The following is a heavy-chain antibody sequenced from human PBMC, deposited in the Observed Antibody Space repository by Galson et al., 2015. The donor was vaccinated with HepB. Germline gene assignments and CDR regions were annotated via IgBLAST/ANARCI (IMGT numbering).Heavy chain of an antibody. CDR3: ARDLYSGSFSYYFDY. CDR1: GYTFTSYA. D-gene: IGHD1-26*01. V-gene: IGHV1-3*01. J-gene: IGHJ4*02. CDR2: INAGNGNT. Sequence: SVKVSCKASGYTFTSYAMHWVRQAPGQRLEWMGWINAGNGNTKYSQKLQGRVTITRDTSASTAYMELSSLRSEDTAVYYCARDLYSGSFSYYFDYWAREPWSPSPQ.